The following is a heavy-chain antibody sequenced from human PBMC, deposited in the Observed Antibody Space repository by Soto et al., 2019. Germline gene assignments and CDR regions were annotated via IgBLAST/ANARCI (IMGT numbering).Heavy chain of an antibody. CDR1: GFTFSSYG. CDR2: ISYDGSNK. CDR3: AKENYDVWSGYPRKYGMDV. Sequence: QVQLVESGGGVVQPGRSLRLSCAASGFTFSSYGMNWVRQAPGKGLEWVAVISYDGSNKYYGDSMKGRFTISRDNSKNTLYLQMNSLRAEDTAVYYCAKENYDVWSGYPRKYGMDVWGQGTTVTVSS. V-gene: IGHV3-30*18. D-gene: IGHD3-3*01. J-gene: IGHJ6*02.